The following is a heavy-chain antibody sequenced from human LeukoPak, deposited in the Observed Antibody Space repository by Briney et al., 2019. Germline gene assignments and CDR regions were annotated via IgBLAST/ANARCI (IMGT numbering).Heavy chain of an antibody. V-gene: IGHV3-7*01. CDR3: ARFGSGRFYYYYGMDV. D-gene: IGHD3-10*01. J-gene: IGHJ6*02. CDR2: IKQDGSEK. Sequence: GGSLRLSCAASGFTFSSYWMSWVRQAPGKGLEWVANIKQDGSEKYYVDSVKGRFTISRDNAKNSLYLQMNSLRAEDTAVYYCARFGSGRFYYYYGMDVWGQGTTVTVSS. CDR1: GFTFSSYW.